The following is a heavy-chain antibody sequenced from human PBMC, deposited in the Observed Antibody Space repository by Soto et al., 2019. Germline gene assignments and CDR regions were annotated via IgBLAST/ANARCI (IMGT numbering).Heavy chain of an antibody. D-gene: IGHD6-13*01. Sequence: ASVKVSCKASGYTFTGYYMHWVRQAPGQGLEWMGWINPNSGGTNYARKFQGRVTMTRDTSISTAYMELSRLRSDDTAVYYCARDQSPSSNMDYWGQGTLVTVSS. J-gene: IGHJ4*02. CDR3: ARDQSPSSNMDY. V-gene: IGHV1-2*02. CDR1: GYTFTGYY. CDR2: INPNSGGT.